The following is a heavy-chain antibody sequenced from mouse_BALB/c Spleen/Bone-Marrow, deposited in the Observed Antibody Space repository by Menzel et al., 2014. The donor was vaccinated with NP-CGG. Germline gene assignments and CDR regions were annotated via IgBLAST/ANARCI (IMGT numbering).Heavy chain of an antibody. Sequence: EVKLVESGGGLVQPGGSLRLSCATSGFTFTDYYMSWVRQPPGKALEWLGFIRNKANGYTTEYSASVKGRFTISRDNSQSILYLQMNTLRAEDSATYYCASFLTTATYAMDYWGQGTSVTVSS. CDR2: IRNKANGYTT. V-gene: IGHV7-3*02. J-gene: IGHJ4*01. CDR3: ASFLTTATYAMDY. CDR1: GFTFTDYY. D-gene: IGHD1-2*01.